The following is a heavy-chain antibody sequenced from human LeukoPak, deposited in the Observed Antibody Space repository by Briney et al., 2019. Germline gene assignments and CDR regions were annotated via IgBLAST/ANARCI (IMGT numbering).Heavy chain of an antibody. CDR2: ISFSSTYI. Sequence: GGSLRLSCAASGFSFSGHDMNWVRQAPGKGLEWVSSISFSSTYIYYADSVRGRITLSRDNAKNSLYLQMNSLRVEDTAVYYCARADCSSSTCYLRRSWFDPWGQGTLVTVSS. V-gene: IGHV3-21*01. CDR3: ARADCSSSTCYLRRSWFDP. J-gene: IGHJ5*02. CDR1: GFSFSGHD. D-gene: IGHD2-2*01.